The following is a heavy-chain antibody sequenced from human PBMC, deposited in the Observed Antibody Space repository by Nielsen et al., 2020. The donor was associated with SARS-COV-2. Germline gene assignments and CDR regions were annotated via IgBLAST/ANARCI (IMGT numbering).Heavy chain of an antibody. CDR1: GFTFSSYA. V-gene: IGHV3-23*01. Sequence: GESLKISCAASGFTFSSYAMRWVRQAPGKGLEWVSAISGSGGSTYYADSVKGRFTISRDNSKNTLFLQMNGLRAEDTAVYYCAKQYSDNYYDAFDIWGQGTMVTVSS. J-gene: IGHJ3*02. CDR3: AKQYSDNYYDAFDI. D-gene: IGHD5-12*01. CDR2: ISGSGGST.